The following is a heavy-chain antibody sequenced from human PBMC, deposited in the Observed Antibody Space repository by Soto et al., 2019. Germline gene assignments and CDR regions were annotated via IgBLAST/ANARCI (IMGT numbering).Heavy chain of an antibody. J-gene: IGHJ6*02. CDR2: IIPIFGTA. D-gene: IGHD2-21*01. V-gene: IGHV1-69*13. CDR1: GGTFSSYA. CDR3: ARELRGGDYYYYYYGMYG. Sequence: SVKVSCTASGGTFSSYAISWVRQAPGQGLEWMGGIIPIFGTANYAQKFQGRVTITADESTSTAYMELSSLRSEETAVYYCARELRGGDYYYYYYGMYGWGQRSTVSACS.